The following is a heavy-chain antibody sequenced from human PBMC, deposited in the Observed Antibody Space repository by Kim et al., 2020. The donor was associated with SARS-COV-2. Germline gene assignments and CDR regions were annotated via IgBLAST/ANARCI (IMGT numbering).Heavy chain of an antibody. V-gene: IGHV3-30*18. Sequence: GGSLRLSCAASGFTFSSYGMHWVRQAPGKGLEWVAVISYDGSNKYYADSVKGRFTISRDNSKNTLYLQMNSLRAEDTAVYYCANSADRLTPGPQFDYWGQGTLVTVSS. CDR3: ANSADRLTPGPQFDY. J-gene: IGHJ4*02. D-gene: IGHD3-9*01. CDR1: GFTFSSYG. CDR2: ISYDGSNK.